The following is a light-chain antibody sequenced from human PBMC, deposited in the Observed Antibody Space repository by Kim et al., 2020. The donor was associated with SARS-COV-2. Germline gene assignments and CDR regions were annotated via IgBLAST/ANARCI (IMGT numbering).Light chain of an antibody. J-gene: IGKJ1*01. V-gene: IGKV1-5*01. CDR3: QHYNSPPWT. CDR1: QTISSW. Sequence: DIQMTQSPSTLSASAGDRVTITCRASQTISSWLAWYQQKPGKAPKILIYDASSLESGVPSRFSGSGSGTEFTLTISSLQPDDFATYYCQHYNSPPWTFGQGTKVDIK. CDR2: DAS.